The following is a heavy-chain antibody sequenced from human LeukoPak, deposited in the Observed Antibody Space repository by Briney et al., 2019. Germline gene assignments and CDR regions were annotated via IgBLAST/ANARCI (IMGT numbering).Heavy chain of an antibody. CDR1: GFTVSSYW. CDR2: VNIDGSSV. V-gene: IGHV3-74*01. Sequence: GGSLRLSCATSGFTVSSYWMHWVRQAPGKGLVWLSRVNIDGSSVAYADSVKGRFTISRDNAKDSLYLQMNSLRAEDTAEYYCASGVQGTSWIVNWGRGTLVTVSS. CDR3: ASGVQGTSWIVN. D-gene: IGHD2-15*01. J-gene: IGHJ4*01.